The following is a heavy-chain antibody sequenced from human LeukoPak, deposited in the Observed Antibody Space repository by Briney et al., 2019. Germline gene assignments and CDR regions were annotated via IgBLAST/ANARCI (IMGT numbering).Heavy chain of an antibody. CDR1: GFTFRSYA. Sequence: GGSLRLSCVASGFTFRSYAMSWVRQAPGKGLERVSSIFGTTGSTYYADSVKGRVTISRDNSRNTVYLEMNSLRAEDTAVYYCAKDRTYYSDFSAYYFSPPLQQYWGQGTLVTVSS. J-gene: IGHJ4*02. D-gene: IGHD3-22*01. V-gene: IGHV3-23*01. CDR2: IFGTTGST. CDR3: AKDRTYYSDFSAYYFSPPLQQY.